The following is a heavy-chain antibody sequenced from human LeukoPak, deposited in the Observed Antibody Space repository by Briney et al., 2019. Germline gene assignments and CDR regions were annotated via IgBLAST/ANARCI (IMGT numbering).Heavy chain of an antibody. CDR3: ARPYDSSDPWGAFDI. V-gene: IGHV1-18*01. Sequence: ASVKVSCKASGYTFTNYAISWVRQAPGQGLEWMGWISAYNGNTKYAQKYQGRVTMTTDTSTSTAYMELRSLRSDDTAVYYCARPYDSSDPWGAFDIWGQGTMVTVSS. J-gene: IGHJ3*02. D-gene: IGHD3-22*01. CDR1: GYTFTNYA. CDR2: ISAYNGNT.